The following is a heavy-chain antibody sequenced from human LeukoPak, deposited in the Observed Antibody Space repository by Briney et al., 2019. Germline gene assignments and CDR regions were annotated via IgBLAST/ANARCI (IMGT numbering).Heavy chain of an antibody. CDR2: IYYSGSSGST. Sequence: PSETLSLTCTVSGASISTDYCSWIRQPPGKGLEWIGYIYYSGSSGSTNYKPSLKSRVTISVDTSKNQFSLKLSSVTAADTAVYYCARGSSSSREAFDIWGQGTMVTVSS. D-gene: IGHD6-13*01. CDR1: GASISTDY. J-gene: IGHJ3*02. V-gene: IGHV4-59*01. CDR3: ARGSSSSREAFDI.